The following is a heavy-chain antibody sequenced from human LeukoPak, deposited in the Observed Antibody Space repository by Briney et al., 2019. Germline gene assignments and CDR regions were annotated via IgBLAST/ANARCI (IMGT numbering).Heavy chain of an antibody. J-gene: IGHJ4*02. CDR2: ISSSSSYI. V-gene: IGHV3-21*01. Sequence: GGSLRHSCAASGFTLSRYSMNWVRQAPGKGLEWVSSISSSSSYIYYGDSVKGRFTISRDNAKNSLYLQINSLRAEDTAVYYCARGGNLYCSATSCYDFDYWGQGTLVTVSS. D-gene: IGHD2-2*01. CDR3: ARGGNLYCSATSCYDFDY. CDR1: GFTLSRYS.